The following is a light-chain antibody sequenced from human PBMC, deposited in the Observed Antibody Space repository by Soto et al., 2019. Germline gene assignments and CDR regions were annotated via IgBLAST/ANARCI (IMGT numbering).Light chain of an antibody. Sequence: DIQMTQSPSTLSASVGDRVTITCRASQSISTWLAWYQQKPGKAPELLISDASNLESGVPSRFSGSGSGAEFTLTISSLQPDDFAVYYCQQYGSSPPYTFGQGTKLEIK. CDR2: DAS. J-gene: IGKJ2*01. CDR1: QSISTW. V-gene: IGKV1-5*01. CDR3: QQYGSSPPYT.